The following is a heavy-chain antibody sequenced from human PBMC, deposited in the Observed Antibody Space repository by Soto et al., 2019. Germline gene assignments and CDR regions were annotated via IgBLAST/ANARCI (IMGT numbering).Heavy chain of an antibody. D-gene: IGHD2-21*02. CDR2: INHSGST. V-gene: IGHV4-34*01. CDR3: ARSYPVTAIVPYYYYYGMDV. Sequence: PSETLSLTCAVYGGSFSGYYWSWIRQPPGKGLEWIGEINHSGSTNYNPSLKSRVTISVDTSKNQFSLKLSSVTAADTAVYYCARSYPVTAIVPYYYYYGMDVWGQGTTVTSP. J-gene: IGHJ6*02. CDR1: GGSFSGYY.